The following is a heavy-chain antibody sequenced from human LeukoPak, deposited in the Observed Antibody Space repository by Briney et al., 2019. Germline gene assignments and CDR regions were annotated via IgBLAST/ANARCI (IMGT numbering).Heavy chain of an antibody. CDR2: IYPGDSDT. CDR3: ARLFELGYCSGGSCYGGWFDP. D-gene: IGHD2-15*01. CDR1: GYSFTSYW. J-gene: IGHJ5*02. V-gene: IGHV5-51*01. Sequence: GESLKISCKGSGYSFTSYWIGWVRQMPGKGLEWMGIIYPGDSDTRYSPSFQGQVTISADKSISTAYLQWSSLKASDTAMYYCARLFELGYCSGGSCYGGWFDPWGQGTLVTVSS.